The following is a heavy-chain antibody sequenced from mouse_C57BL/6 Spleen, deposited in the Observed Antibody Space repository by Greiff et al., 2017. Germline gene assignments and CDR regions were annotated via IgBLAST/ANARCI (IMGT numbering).Heavy chain of an antibody. CDR1: GYAFSSSW. CDR3: ARGYGSSYAMDY. D-gene: IGHD1-1*01. Sequence: VKLQESGPELVKPGASVKISCKASGYAFSSSWMNWVKQRPGKGLEWIGRIYPGDGDTNYNGKFKGKATLTADKSSSTAYMQLSSLTSEDSAVYFCARGYGSSYAMDYWGQGTSVTVSS. J-gene: IGHJ4*01. CDR2: IYPGDGDT. V-gene: IGHV1-82*01.